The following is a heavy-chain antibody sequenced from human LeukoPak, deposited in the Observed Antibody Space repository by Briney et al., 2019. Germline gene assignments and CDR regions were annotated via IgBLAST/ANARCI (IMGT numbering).Heavy chain of an antibody. D-gene: IGHD2-2*01. V-gene: IGHV4-38-2*02. CDR2: IYHSGST. CDR1: GYSISSGYY. CDR3: ARDQLLSYYFDY. Sequence: KSSETLSLTCAVSGYSISSGYYWGWIRQPPGKGLEWIGSIYHSGSTYYNPSLKSRVTISVDTSKNQFSLKLSSVTAADTAVYYCARDQLLSYYFDYWGQGTLVTVSS. J-gene: IGHJ4*02.